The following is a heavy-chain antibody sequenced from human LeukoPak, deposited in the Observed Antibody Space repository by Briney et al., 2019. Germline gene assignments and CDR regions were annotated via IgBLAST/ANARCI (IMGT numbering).Heavy chain of an antibody. Sequence: PGGSLRLSCAASGFTFNKSWMSWVRQAPGKGPEWVANIKEDGTQKYYVDSVRGRFTISRDNAKNSLYLQMNSLRAEDTAVYYCARLPNVLRFLEWSSGDAFDIWGQGTMVTVSS. CDR3: ARLPNVLRFLEWSSGDAFDI. CDR2: IKEDGTQK. CDR1: GFTFNKSW. V-gene: IGHV3-7*01. J-gene: IGHJ3*02. D-gene: IGHD3-3*01.